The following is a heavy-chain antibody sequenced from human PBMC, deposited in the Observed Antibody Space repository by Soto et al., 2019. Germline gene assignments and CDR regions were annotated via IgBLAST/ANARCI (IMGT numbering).Heavy chain of an antibody. Sequence: GGSLRLSCAASGFTFSSYSMNWVRQAPGKGLEWVSSISSSSSYIYYADSVKGRFTISRDNAKNSLYQQMNSLRAEDTAVYYCARGSYYDSSGYYLDYWGQGTLVTVSS. CDR3: ARGSYYDSSGYYLDY. CDR1: GFTFSSYS. D-gene: IGHD3-22*01. J-gene: IGHJ4*02. V-gene: IGHV3-21*01. CDR2: ISSSSSYI.